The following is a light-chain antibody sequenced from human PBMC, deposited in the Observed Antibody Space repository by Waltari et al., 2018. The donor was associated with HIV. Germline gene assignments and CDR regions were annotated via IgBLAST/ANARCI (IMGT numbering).Light chain of an antibody. CDR2: QDN. J-gene: IGLJ2*01. Sequence: SYELTQPPSVSVSPGQTAIITCSGDKLGHKSVSWYQQRPGQSPLLVIYQDNKRPSGIPERFSGSNSGNTATLTIRGTQAMDEADYDCQAWDSTSYVVFGGGTKLTVL. CDR3: QAWDSTSYVV. V-gene: IGLV3-1*01. CDR1: KLGHKS.